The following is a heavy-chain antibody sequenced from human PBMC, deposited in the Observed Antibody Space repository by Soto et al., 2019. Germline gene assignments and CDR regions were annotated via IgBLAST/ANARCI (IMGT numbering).Heavy chain of an antibody. J-gene: IGHJ4*02. CDR3: ANGRIASRFDY. CDR2: ISGSGGST. V-gene: IGHV3-23*01. Sequence: EVQLLESGGGLVQPGGSLRLSCAASGFTFSSYAMSWVRQAPGKGLEWVSAISGSGGSTYYADSVKGRFTISRDNSNNTLDLQMNSLRAEDTAVYYCANGRIASRFDYWGQGPLVTVSS. CDR1: GFTFSSYA. D-gene: IGHD6-13*01.